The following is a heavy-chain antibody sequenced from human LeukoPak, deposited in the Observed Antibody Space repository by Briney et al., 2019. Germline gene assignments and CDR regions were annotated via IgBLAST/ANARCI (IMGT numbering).Heavy chain of an antibody. V-gene: IGHV1-8*03. CDR2: MNPNSGNT. CDR1: GGTFSSYA. CDR3: ARGVVGDFWKGGWFDP. D-gene: IGHD3-3*01. Sequence: GSSVKVSCKASGGTFSSYAISWVRQAPGQGLEWMGWMNPNSGNTGYAQKFQGRVTFTKITSISTAYMELSSLRSEDTAVYYCARGVVGDFWKGGWFDPWGQGTLVTVSS. J-gene: IGHJ5*02.